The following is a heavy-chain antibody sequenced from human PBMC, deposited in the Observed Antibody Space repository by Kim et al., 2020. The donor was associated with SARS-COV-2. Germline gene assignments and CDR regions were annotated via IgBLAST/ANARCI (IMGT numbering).Heavy chain of an antibody. CDR2: ISYDGSNK. CDR3: ARDAIAVAGTFDY. D-gene: IGHD6-19*01. V-gene: IGHV3-33*05. Sequence: GGSLRLSCAASGFTFSSYGMHWVRQAPGKGLEWVAVISYDGSNKYYADSVKGRFTISRDNSKNTLYLQMNSLRAEDTAVYYCARDAIAVAGTFDYWGQGTLVTVSS. CDR1: GFTFSSYG. J-gene: IGHJ4*02.